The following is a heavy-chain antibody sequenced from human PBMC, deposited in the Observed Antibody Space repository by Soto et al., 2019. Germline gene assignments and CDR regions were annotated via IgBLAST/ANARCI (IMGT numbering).Heavy chain of an antibody. CDR1: GGSISEKY. Sequence: QLQLQESGPGLVKASETLSLTCIVSGGSISEKYWNWVRQPPGKGLEWIGLIFANGHTDYNPSLKSRVTMSVDASKNQFSLRLTSMTAADTAVYYCVASLAASGLNWLDPWGRGTLFTVSS. J-gene: IGHJ5*02. D-gene: IGHD6-13*01. CDR3: VASLAASGLNWLDP. CDR2: IFANGHT. V-gene: IGHV4-4*07.